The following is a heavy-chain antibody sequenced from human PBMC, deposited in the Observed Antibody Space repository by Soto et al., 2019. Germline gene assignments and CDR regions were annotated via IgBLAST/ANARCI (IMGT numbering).Heavy chain of an antibody. Sequence: GGSLRLSCAGSRFTFSSYAMHWVRQAPGKGLEWVSVISPDGSDTFYAESVKGRFTISRDNSKNTMYVQMNSLRPEDTAIYYCARDGGSPGNYYSAYDLWGQGTTVTVS. V-gene: IGHV3-30*04. CDR1: RFTFSSYA. CDR3: ARDGGSPGNYYSAYDL. J-gene: IGHJ3*01. D-gene: IGHD1-26*01. CDR2: ISPDGSDT.